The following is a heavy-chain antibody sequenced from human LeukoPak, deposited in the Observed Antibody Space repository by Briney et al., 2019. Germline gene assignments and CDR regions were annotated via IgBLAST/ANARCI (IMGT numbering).Heavy chain of an antibody. Sequence: TPGGSLRLSCAASGFTFSSYEMHWVRQAPGKGLEWVGHIKSKTDGGTTDYAAPVKGRFTISRDDSKNTLFLQMNSLKTEDTAVYYCTLPWGSGSYYDYWGQGTLVTVSS. V-gene: IGHV3-15*01. D-gene: IGHD3-10*01. CDR2: IKSKTDGGTT. CDR1: GFTFSSYE. J-gene: IGHJ4*02. CDR3: TLPWGSGSYYDY.